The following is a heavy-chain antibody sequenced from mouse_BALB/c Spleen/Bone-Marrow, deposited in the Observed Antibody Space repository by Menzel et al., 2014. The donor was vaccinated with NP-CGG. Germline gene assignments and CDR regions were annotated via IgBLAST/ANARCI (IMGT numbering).Heavy chain of an antibody. V-gene: IGHV5-6-5*01. CDR2: ISSGGST. J-gene: IGHJ2*01. CDR3: ARGGFRGLDY. CDR1: GFTFSSYA. Sequence: EVQLKESGGGLVKPGGSLKLSCAASGFTFSSYAMSWVRQTSEKRLEWVASISSGGSTYYPDSVKGRFTISRDNARNILYLQMSSLRSEDTAMYYCARGGFRGLDYWGQGTTLTVSS.